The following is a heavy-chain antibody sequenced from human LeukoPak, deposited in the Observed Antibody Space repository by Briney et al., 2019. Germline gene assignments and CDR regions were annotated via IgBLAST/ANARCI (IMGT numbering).Heavy chain of an antibody. J-gene: IGHJ4*02. D-gene: IGHD6-19*01. CDR1: GYTFTGYY. CDR3: ATGGSGWSDLYYFDY. Sequence: VSVKVSCKASGYTFTGYYMHWVRQAPGQGLEWMGRINPNSGGTNYAQKFQGRVTMTRDTSISTAYMELSRLRSDDTAVYYCATGGSGWSDLYYFDYWGQGTLVTVSS. CDR2: INPNSGGT. V-gene: IGHV1-2*06.